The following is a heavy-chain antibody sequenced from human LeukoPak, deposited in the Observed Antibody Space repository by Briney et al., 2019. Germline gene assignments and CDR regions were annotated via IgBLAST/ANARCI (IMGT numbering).Heavy chain of an antibody. CDR3: ARDGDFIVVVPAAHDAFDI. V-gene: IGHV3-74*01. CDR1: GFTFSNYW. CDR2: VNFDGSET. D-gene: IGHD2-2*01. Sequence: PGGSLRLSCAASGFTFSNYWMHWVRQAPGEGLVWVSRVNFDGSETIYADSVKGRCTISRDNAKNSLYLQMNSLRAEDTAVYYCARDGDFIVVVPAAHDAFDIWGQGTMVTVSS. J-gene: IGHJ3*02.